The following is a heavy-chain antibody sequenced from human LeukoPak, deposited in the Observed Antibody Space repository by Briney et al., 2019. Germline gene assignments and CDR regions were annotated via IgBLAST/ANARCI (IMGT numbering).Heavy chain of an antibody. D-gene: IGHD3-10*01. J-gene: IGHJ3*02. Sequence: GGSLRLSCAASGFTVSSNYMSWVRQAPGKGLEWVSVINSGGSTYYADSVKGRFTISRDNSKNTLYLQMNSLRAEDTAVYYCADAVRAYAFDIWGQGTMVTVSS. CDR3: ADAVRAYAFDI. CDR2: INSGGST. CDR1: GFTVSSNY. V-gene: IGHV3-53*01.